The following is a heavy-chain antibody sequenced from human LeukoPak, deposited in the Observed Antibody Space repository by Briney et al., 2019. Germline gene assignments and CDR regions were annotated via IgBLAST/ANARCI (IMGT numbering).Heavy chain of an antibody. CDR1: GFTFSHYT. CDR3: ARFTTTYYFDH. V-gene: IGHV3-21*01. J-gene: IGHJ4*02. Sequence: QGGSLRLSCVASGFTFSHYTMNWVRQAPGKGLEWVSSISSGSTYIHYSDSVKGRFTISRDNAKNSLFLQMNRLRAEDTAVYYCARFTTTYYFDHWGQGTLVTVSS. D-gene: IGHD3-22*01. CDR2: ISSGSTYI.